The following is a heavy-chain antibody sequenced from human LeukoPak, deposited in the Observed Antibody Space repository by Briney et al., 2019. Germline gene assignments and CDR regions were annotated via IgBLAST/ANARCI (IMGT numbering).Heavy chain of an antibody. CDR1: GVSISTYY. J-gene: IGHJ3*02. CDR3: ARALLWIGELSAFDI. Sequence: SETLSLTCTVSGVSISTYYWSWIRQPPGKGLEWIGYIYYSGSTNYSPSLKSRVTISVDTSKNQFSLKLSSVTAADTAVYYCARALLWIGELSAFDIWGQGTMVTVSS. D-gene: IGHD3-10*01. CDR2: IYYSGST. V-gene: IGHV4-59*01.